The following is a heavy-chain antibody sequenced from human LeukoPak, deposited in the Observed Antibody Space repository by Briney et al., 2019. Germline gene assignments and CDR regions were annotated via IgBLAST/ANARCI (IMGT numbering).Heavy chain of an antibody. CDR2: IIPIFGTA. V-gene: IGHV1-69*05. Sequence: ASVKVSCKASGGTFSSYAISWVRQAPGQGLGWMGGIIPIFGTANYAQKFQGRVTITTDESTSTAYMELSRLRSEDTAVYYCARDDGDYSFDYWGQGTLVTVSS. J-gene: IGHJ4*02. CDR3: ARDDGDYSFDY. D-gene: IGHD4-17*01. CDR1: GGTFSSYA.